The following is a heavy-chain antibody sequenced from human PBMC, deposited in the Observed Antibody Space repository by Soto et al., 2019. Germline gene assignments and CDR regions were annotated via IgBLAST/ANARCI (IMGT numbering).Heavy chain of an antibody. Sequence: SETLSLTCTVSGDSISNYYWNWVRQPPGKGLEWIGYIPYTGSTNYNPSLKSRVTISMDTSKNQFSLKLTSVTAADTAVYYCARLKAYGDYYFDYWGQGTLVTVSS. V-gene: IGHV4-59*08. CDR1: GDSISNYY. D-gene: IGHD4-17*01. CDR2: IPYTGST. J-gene: IGHJ4*02. CDR3: ARLKAYGDYYFDY.